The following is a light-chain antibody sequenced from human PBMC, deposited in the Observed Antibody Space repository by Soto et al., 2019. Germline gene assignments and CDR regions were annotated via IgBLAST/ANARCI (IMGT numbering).Light chain of an antibody. J-gene: IGKJ2*02. CDR2: DAS. CDR3: QQFDSVPCT. V-gene: IGKV1-33*01. Sequence: IQMTQSPSSLSASVGDRVTITCQASQDITNYLIWYQQKPGKAPKVLIYDASSLGTGVSSRFSGSGSGTHFTLTISSPQPEDIATYYCQQFDSVPCTFGQGTKLEIK. CDR1: QDITNY.